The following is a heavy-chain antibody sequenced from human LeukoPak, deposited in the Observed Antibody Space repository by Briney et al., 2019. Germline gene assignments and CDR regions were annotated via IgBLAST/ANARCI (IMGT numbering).Heavy chain of an antibody. CDR3: GRAFPPLRTSSAGDL. Sequence: TPGGSLTLSCSASGFSFSDYDMNWVRQAPGKGLEWVSAISGRSSHVYYGESVKGRFTISRDNAKNSLYLQLDSLGVEDTAVYYCGRAFPPLRTSSAGDLWGQGTLVTVSS. CDR1: GFSFSDYD. CDR2: ISGRSSHV. D-gene: IGHD3-16*01. J-gene: IGHJ1*01. V-gene: IGHV3-21*01.